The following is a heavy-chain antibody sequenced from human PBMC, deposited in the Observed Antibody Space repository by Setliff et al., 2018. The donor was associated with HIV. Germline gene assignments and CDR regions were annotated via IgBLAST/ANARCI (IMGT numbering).Heavy chain of an antibody. CDR2: VFYSGST. CDR1: GGSITNYY. J-gene: IGHJ5*02. CDR3: ARHGGYSGPLTS. D-gene: IGHD5-18*01. Sequence: LSLPCTVSGGSITNYYGSWIRQPPGKGLEWIGNVFYSGSTNYNPSLKSRVTLSVDTSKNQSTLKLTTVTAADTAMYYCARHGGYSGPLTSWGPGTVVTVSS. V-gene: IGHV4-59*08.